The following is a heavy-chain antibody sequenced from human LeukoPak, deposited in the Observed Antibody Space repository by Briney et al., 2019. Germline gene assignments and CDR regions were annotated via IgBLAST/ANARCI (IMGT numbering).Heavy chain of an antibody. J-gene: IGHJ6*02. D-gene: IGHD6-19*01. V-gene: IGHV3-20*04. Sequence: GGSLRLSCAASGFTFDDYGMSWVRQAPGKGLEWVSGINWNGGSTGYADSVKGRFTISRDNAKNSLYLQMNSLRAEDTALYYCARARTAVAGLWYYYYGMDVWGQGTTVTVSS. CDR2: INWNGGST. CDR1: GFTFDDYG. CDR3: ARARTAVAGLWYYYYGMDV.